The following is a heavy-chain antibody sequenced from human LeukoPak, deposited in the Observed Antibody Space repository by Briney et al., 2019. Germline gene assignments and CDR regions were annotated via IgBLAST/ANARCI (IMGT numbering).Heavy chain of an antibody. CDR3: ARFDSSSWSYYFDY. CDR2: IFTSGST. Sequence: SETLSLTCTVSGGSISSYYWSWIRQPAGKGLEWIGHIFTSGSTNYNPSLKSRVTISVDKSKNQFSLKLVSVTGAGPGVYYCARFDSSSWSYYFDYWGQGTLVTVSS. J-gene: IGHJ4*02. V-gene: IGHV4-4*07. CDR1: GGSISSYY. D-gene: IGHD6-13*01.